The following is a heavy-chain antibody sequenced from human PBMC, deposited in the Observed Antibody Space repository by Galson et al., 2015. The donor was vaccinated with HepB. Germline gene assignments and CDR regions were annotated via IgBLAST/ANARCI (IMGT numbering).Heavy chain of an antibody. CDR3: ARAGRGATATEYYFDY. CDR2: IYPGDSDT. CDR1: GYSFTSYW. J-gene: IGHJ4*02. Sequence: QSGAEVTKPGESLKISCKGSGYSFTSYWIGWVRQMPGKGLEWMGIIYPGDSDTRYSPSFQGQVTISADKSISTAYLQWSSLKASDTAMYYCARAGRGATATEYYFDYWGQGTLVTVSS. D-gene: IGHD2-15*01. V-gene: IGHV5-51*01.